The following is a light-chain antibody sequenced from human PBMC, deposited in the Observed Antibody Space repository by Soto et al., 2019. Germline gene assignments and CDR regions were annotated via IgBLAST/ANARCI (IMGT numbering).Light chain of an antibody. CDR2: GAS. CDR3: QQYSWSPYT. CDR1: QSVSSGQ. V-gene: IGKV3-20*01. J-gene: IGKJ2*01. Sequence: EIVLTQSPGTLSLSPGERATLSCRASQSVSSGQLAWYQQKPGQSPRLLIYGASSRATGIPDRFSGSGSGTDFTLTIIRLEPEDLAVYYCQQYSWSPYTFGQGTTLEIK.